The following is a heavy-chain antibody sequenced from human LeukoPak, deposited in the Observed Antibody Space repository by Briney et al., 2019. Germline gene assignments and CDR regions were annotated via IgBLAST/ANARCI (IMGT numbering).Heavy chain of an antibody. Sequence: GGSLRLPCAASGFTFGSYAMYWVRQAPGKGLEWVSGISGSGGSTFYADSVKGRFTISRDNSENTVYLQMNSLSADDTAVYYCAKTTAGYSSGRYPGWPVDYWGQGTLVTVSS. CDR3: AKTTAGYSSGRYPGWPVDY. J-gene: IGHJ4*02. CDR1: GFTFGSYA. D-gene: IGHD6-19*01. CDR2: ISGSGGST. V-gene: IGHV3-23*01.